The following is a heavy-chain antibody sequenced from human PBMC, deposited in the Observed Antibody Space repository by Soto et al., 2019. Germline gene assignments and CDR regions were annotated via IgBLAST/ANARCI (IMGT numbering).Heavy chain of an antibody. D-gene: IGHD3-3*01. J-gene: IGHJ6*01. V-gene: IGHV1-18*04. CDR1: GYTFTSYG. CDR2: ISAYNGNT. Sequence: QVQLVQSGAEVKKPGASVKVSCKAYGYTFTSYGISWVRQAPGQGREWMGWISAYNGNTNYAQKLQGRVTMTTETSTSTDYMELRSQRSDDTAVYYCAIDRGGRAYDCWSGYNGWGQGTTVTVSS. CDR3: AIDRGGRAYDCWSGYNG.